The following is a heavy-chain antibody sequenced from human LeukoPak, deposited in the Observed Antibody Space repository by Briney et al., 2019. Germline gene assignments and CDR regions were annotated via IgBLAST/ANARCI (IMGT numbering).Heavy chain of an antibody. CDR3: ARGDSVLSFDY. Sequence: SETLSLTCAVYGGSFSGYYWSWIRQPPGKGLEWIGEINHSGSTNYNPSLKSRVTISVDTSKNQFSLKLSSVTAADTAVYYCARGDSVLSFDYWGQGTLVTVPS. J-gene: IGHJ4*02. V-gene: IGHV4-34*01. CDR2: INHSGST. D-gene: IGHD5/OR15-5a*01. CDR1: GGSFSGYY.